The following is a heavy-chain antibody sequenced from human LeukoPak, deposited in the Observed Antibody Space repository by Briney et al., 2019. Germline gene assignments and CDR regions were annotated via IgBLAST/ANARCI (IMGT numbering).Heavy chain of an antibody. V-gene: IGHV4-61*02. CDR2: IYTSGST. J-gene: IGHJ4*02. CDR3: ARLSWCEIIDY. Sequence: TSETLSLTCTVSGGSISSGSYYWSWIRQPAGKGLEWIGRIYTSGSTSYNPSLKSRVTILVDTSKNQFSLKLSSVTAADTAVYYWARLSWCEIIDYWGQGTLVTASS. D-gene: IGHD4/OR15-4a*01. CDR1: GGSISSGSYY.